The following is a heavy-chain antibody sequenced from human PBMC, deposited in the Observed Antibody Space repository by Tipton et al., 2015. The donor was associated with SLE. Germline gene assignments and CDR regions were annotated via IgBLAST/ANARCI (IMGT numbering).Heavy chain of an antibody. CDR3: ARSGGYSTPFDF. CDR2: IYYTGDT. J-gene: IGHJ4*02. CDR1: GDSINSGANY. V-gene: IGHV4-31*03. Sequence: TLSLTCTVSGDSINSGANYWNWLRQRPGKGLEWIGYIYYTGDTRHNPSLQSRLAVSVDTSKNQFSLRLSSVTAADTAVHFCARSGGYSTPFDFWGQGSLVTVSS. D-gene: IGHD5-12*01.